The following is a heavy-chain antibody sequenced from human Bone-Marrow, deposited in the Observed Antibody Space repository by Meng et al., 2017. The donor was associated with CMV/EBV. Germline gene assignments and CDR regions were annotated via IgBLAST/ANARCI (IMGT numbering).Heavy chain of an antibody. V-gene: IGHV4-59*01. CDR2: IYYSGST. J-gene: IGHJ4*02. Sequence: SETLSLTCTVSGGSISSYYWSWIRQPPGKGLEWIGYIYYSGSTNYNPSLKSRVTISADTSKNQFSLKLSSVTAADSAVYFCARDKVGATGGFDDWGQGTLVTVSS. CDR3: ARDKVGATGGFDD. D-gene: IGHD1-26*01. CDR1: GGSISSYY.